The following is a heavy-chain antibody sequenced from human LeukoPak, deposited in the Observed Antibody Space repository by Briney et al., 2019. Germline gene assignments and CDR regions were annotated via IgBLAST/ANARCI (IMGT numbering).Heavy chain of an antibody. D-gene: IGHD5-18*01. J-gene: IGHJ2*01. V-gene: IGHV4-34*01. CDR3: ARGVFEGYTDWYFDL. CDR2: INHSGST. CDR1: GGSFSCYY. Sequence: SETLSLTCAVYGGSFSCYYWSWIRQPPGKGLEWIGEINHSGSTNYNPSLKSRVTISVGTSKNQFSLKLSSVTAADTAVYYCARGVFEGYTDWYFDLWGRGTLVTVSS.